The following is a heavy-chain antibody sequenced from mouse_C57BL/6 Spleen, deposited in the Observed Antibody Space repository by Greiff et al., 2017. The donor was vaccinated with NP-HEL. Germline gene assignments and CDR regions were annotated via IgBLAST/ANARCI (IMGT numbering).Heavy chain of an antibody. CDR2: ISYDGSN. CDR1: GYSITSGYY. Sequence: EVKLMESGPGLVKPSQSLSLTCSVTGYSITSGYYWNWIRQFPGNKLEWMGYISYDGSNNYNPSLKNRISITRDTSKNQFFLKLNSVTTEDTATYYCAREGNYYGSSYLDYWGQGTTLTVSS. D-gene: IGHD1-1*01. J-gene: IGHJ2*01. V-gene: IGHV3-6*01. CDR3: AREGNYYGSSYLDY.